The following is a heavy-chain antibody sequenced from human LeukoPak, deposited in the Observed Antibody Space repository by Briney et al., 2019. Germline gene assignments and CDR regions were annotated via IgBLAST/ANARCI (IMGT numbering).Heavy chain of an antibody. D-gene: IGHD1-26*01. Sequence: GGSLRLSCAASGFTFDDYAMHWVRQAPGKGLEWVSGISWNSGSIGYADSVKGRFTISRDNAKNSLYLQMNSLRAGDTALYYFAKYMGDYDYGMDVWGQGTTVTVSS. CDR1: GFTFDDYA. V-gene: IGHV3-9*01. CDR3: AKYMGDYDYGMDV. J-gene: IGHJ6*02. CDR2: ISWNSGSI.